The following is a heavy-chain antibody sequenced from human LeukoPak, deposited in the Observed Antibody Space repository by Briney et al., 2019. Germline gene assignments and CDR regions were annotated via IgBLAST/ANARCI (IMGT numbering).Heavy chain of an antibody. J-gene: IGHJ4*02. CDR3: AKVIAYSFYYDSSGLPDY. Sequence: GGSLRLSCAAPGFTFSSYWMHWVRQPPGKGLVWVSRINSDGSGTTYADSVKGRFTISRDNAKNTLYLQMNSLRAEDTAVYYCAKVIAYSFYYDSSGLPDYWGQGTLVTVSS. CDR1: GFTFSSYW. V-gene: IGHV3-74*01. D-gene: IGHD3-22*01. CDR2: INSDGSGT.